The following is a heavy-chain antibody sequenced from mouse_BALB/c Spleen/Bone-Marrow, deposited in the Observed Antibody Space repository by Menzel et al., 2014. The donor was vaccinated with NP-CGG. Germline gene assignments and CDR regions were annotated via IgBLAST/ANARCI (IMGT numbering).Heavy chain of an antibody. D-gene: IGHD4-1*01. V-gene: IGHV1-7*01. Sequence: QVQLQQSGAELAKPGASVKMSCKASGYTFTSYWMHWVKQRPGQGLEWIGYINPSTTYSAYNQKFKSKATLTVDNSSSTAYMELRSLTSEDSAVYYCARLGRDYWGQGTTLTVSS. CDR3: ARLGRDY. CDR2: INPSTTYS. J-gene: IGHJ2*01. CDR1: GYTFTSYW.